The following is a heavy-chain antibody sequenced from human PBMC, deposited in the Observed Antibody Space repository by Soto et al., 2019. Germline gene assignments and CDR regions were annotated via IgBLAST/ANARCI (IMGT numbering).Heavy chain of an antibody. CDR2: IKSKTDGGTT. Sequence: GGSLRLSCAASGFTFSNAWMSWVRQAPGKGLEWVGRIKSKTDGGTTDYAAPVKGRFTISRDDSKNTLYLQMNSLKTEDTAVYYCTTTYYDILPGYYGAFDIWGQGTMVTVSS. V-gene: IGHV3-15*01. CDR3: TTTYYDILPGYYGAFDI. J-gene: IGHJ3*02. CDR1: GFTFSNAW. D-gene: IGHD3-9*01.